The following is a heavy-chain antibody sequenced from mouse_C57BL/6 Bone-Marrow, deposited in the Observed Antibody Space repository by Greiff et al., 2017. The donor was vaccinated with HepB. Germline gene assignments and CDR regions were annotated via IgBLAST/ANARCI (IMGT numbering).Heavy chain of an antibody. CDR2: IDPEDGET. Sequence: EVKLVESGAELVKPGASVKLSCTASGFNIKDYYMHWVKQRTEQGLEWIGRIDPEDGETKYAPKFQGKATITADTSSNTAYLQLSSLTSEDTAVYYCARWYYGTGFAYWGQGTLVTVSA. D-gene: IGHD1-1*01. CDR3: ARWYYGTGFAY. CDR1: GFNIKDYY. J-gene: IGHJ3*01. V-gene: IGHV14-2*01.